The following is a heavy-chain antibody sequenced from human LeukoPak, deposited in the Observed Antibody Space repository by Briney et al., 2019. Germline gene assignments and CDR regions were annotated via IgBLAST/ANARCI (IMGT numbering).Heavy chain of an antibody. D-gene: IGHD6-13*01. J-gene: IGHJ3*02. CDR1: GGSLSSTKYY. V-gene: IGHV4-39*01. Sequence: SETLSLTCTVSGGSLSSTKYYWGWIRQPPGKGLEWIGNIDYSGSTYYNPSLKSRVTISVDTSKDQFSLKLSSVTAADTAMYYCARLVGYSSSWSSWAFDIWGQGTMVTVAS. CDR2: IDYSGST. CDR3: ARLVGYSSSWSSWAFDI.